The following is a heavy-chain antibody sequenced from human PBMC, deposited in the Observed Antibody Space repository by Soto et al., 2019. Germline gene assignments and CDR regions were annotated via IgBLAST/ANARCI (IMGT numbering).Heavy chain of an antibody. CDR1: GYTFTDYP. Sequence: ASVKVSCKTSGYTFTDYPIPWVRQAPRQRLEWMGWLNSDTGKAEYSRAFRGRVTISRDISATTVYMQLRSLTSEDTAIYFCGRVKARKTDYWGQGTLVTVSS. CDR3: GRVKARKTDY. J-gene: IGHJ4*02. V-gene: IGHV1-3*04. CDR2: LNSDTGKA.